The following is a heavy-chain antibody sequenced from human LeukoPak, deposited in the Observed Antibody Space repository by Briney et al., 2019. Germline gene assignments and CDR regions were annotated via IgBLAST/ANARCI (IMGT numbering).Heavy chain of an antibody. CDR3: ARGGTLMTMVN. J-gene: IGHJ4*02. CDR2: IYYSGST. Sequence: SETLSLTCSVSGGSLSSGGYYWGWIRQPPGKGLEWIGTIYYSGSTYYDPSLKSRVTISVDTSKDQFSLNLNSVTAADTAVYYCARGGTLMTMVNWGQGTLVTVSS. CDR1: GGSLSSGGYY. D-gene: IGHD4/OR15-4a*01. V-gene: IGHV4-39*07.